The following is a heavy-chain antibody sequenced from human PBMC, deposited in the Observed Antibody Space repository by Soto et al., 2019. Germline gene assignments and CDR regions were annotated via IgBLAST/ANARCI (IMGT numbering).Heavy chain of an antibody. J-gene: IGHJ4*02. CDR1: GYTFSSYG. D-gene: IGHD2-2*01. Sequence: ASVKVSCKASGYTFSSYGITLVRQAPGQRLEWMGWISAYNGNTNYTQKFQGRATLTTATSTRTAYMERRSMRSDDTAVYYCARDCSSTTCHGVDSWGQGTLVTVSS. CDR2: ISAYNGNT. CDR3: ARDCSSTTCHGVDS. V-gene: IGHV1-18*01.